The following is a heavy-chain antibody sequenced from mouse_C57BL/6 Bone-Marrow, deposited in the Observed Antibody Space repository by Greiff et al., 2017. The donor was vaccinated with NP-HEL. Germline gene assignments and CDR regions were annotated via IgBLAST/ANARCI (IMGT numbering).Heavy chain of an antibody. CDR1: GYSFTGYF. CDR3: ARRAVVASFDY. D-gene: IGHD1-1*01. J-gene: IGHJ2*01. V-gene: IGHV1-20*01. Sequence: EVQLQQSGPELVKPGDSVKISCKASGYSFTGYFMNWVMQSHGKSLEWIGRINPYNGDTFYNQKFKGKATLTVDKSSSTAHMELRSLTSEDSAVYYCARRAVVASFDYWGQGTTLTVSS. CDR2: INPYNGDT.